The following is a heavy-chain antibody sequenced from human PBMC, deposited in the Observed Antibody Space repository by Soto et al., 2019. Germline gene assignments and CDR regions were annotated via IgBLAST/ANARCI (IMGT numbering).Heavy chain of an antibody. D-gene: IGHD3-3*01. CDR2: ISYDGSNK. CDR1: GFTFSSYG. V-gene: IGHV3-30*18. J-gene: IGHJ6*02. Sequence: GGSLRLSCAASGFTFSSYGMHWVRQAPGKGLEWVAVISYDGSNKYYADSVKGRFTISRDNSKNTLYLQMNSLRAEDTAVYYCAKDETYYDFWDYYYYGMDVWGQGTTVTVS. CDR3: AKDETYYDFWDYYYYGMDV.